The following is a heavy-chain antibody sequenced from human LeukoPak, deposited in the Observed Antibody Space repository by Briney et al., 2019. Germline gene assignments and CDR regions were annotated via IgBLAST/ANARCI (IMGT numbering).Heavy chain of an antibody. CDR1: GFTFSSHW. V-gene: IGHV3-74*01. J-gene: IGHJ4*02. CDR2: ISSDGSST. D-gene: IGHD3-22*01. Sequence: GGSLRLSCAASGFTFSSHWMHWVRQAPGKGLVWVTRISSDGSSTSYADSVKGRLTISRDNAKNTLHLQMNSLRAEDTAVYYCAKKGSGYPNFDYWGQGTLVTVSS. CDR3: AKKGSGYPNFDY.